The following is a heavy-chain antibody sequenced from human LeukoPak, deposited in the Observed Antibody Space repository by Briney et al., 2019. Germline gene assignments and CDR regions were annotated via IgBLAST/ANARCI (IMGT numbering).Heavy chain of an antibody. Sequence: SETLSLTCTVSGGSISSYYWSWIRQPAGKGLEWIGRMYISGSTNYNPSLKSRVTMPVDTSKNQFPLKLGSVTAADTAVYYCARNLPGYTITRGWFDPWGQGTLVTVSS. CDR1: GGSISSYY. J-gene: IGHJ5*02. CDR3: ARNLPGYTITRGWFDP. V-gene: IGHV4-4*07. CDR2: MYISGST. D-gene: IGHD6-13*01.